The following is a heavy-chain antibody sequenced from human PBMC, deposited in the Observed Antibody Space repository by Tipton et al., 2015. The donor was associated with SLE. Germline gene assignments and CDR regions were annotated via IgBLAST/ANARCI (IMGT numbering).Heavy chain of an antibody. J-gene: IGHJ4*02. CDR3: ARGRGFTWQY. CDR1: GGSISTYY. V-gene: IGHV4-59*12. CDR2: IYYSGST. Sequence: TLSLTCSVSGGSISTYYWSWIRQSPGKGLEWIGYIYYSGSTNYFPSLESRVTISIDTSRDQSSLRLTSLTAADTAVYYCARGRGFTWQYWGQGTLVTVSS. D-gene: IGHD3-10*01.